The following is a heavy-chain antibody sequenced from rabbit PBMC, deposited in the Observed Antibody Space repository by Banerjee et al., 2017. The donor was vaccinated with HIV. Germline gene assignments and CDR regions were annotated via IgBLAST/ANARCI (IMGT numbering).Heavy chain of an antibody. CDR3: ARDLTGVIGWNFNL. CDR1: GFDFSSYG. V-gene: IGHV1S39*01. Sequence: QEQLEESGGGLVQPGGSLKLSCVASGFDFSSYGVGWVRQAPGKGLEWIGYIDTDWDSAFYASWVISRFTISKTSSTTVTLEMTSLTAADTATYFCARDLTGVIGWNFNLWGPGTLVTVS. CDR2: IDTDWDSA. D-gene: IGHD1-1*01. J-gene: IGHJ4*01.